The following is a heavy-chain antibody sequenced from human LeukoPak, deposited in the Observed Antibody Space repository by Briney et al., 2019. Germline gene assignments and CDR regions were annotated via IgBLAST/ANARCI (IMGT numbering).Heavy chain of an antibody. Sequence: SVKVSCKASGYPFIGYYLHWVRQAPGQGLEWMGGIIPIFGTANYAQKFQGRVTITADESTSTAYMELSSLRSEDTAVYYCAREIVGSRNYYYYYMDVWGKGTTVTVSS. CDR3: AREIVGSRNYYYYYMDV. V-gene: IGHV1-69*13. J-gene: IGHJ6*03. D-gene: IGHD1-14*01. CDR2: IIPIFGTA. CDR1: GYPFIGYY.